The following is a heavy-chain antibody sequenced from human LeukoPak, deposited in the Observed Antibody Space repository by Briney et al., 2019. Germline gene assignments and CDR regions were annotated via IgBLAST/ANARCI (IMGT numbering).Heavy chain of an antibody. CDR3: TTPLTIAAAEVFDP. D-gene: IGHD6-13*01. Sequence: PGGSLRLSCAASGLTFSHAWMTWVRQAPGKGLEWVGRIKSKADDGTTDYAAPVKGRFTISRDDSQSTLYLQMNNLTTEDTAVYYCTTPLTIAAAEVFDPWGQGTLVTVSS. V-gene: IGHV3-15*01. CDR2: IKSKADDGTT. J-gene: IGHJ5*02. CDR1: GLTFSHAW.